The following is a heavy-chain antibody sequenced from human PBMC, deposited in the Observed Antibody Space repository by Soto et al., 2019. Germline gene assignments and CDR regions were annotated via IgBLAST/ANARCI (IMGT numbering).Heavy chain of an antibody. Sequence: VKASCKAPRYTFTSYYLNSVRQATGQGLEWMGWMNTNSGNTGYAQKFQGRVTMTGNTSISTAYMELSSLTSEDTAVYYFARGPLYRAAAGNFAYWGQGTLVTVTS. CDR1: RYTFTSYY. CDR2: MNTNSGNT. J-gene: IGHJ4*02. V-gene: IGHV1-8*01. CDR3: ARGPLYRAAAGNFAY. D-gene: IGHD6-13*01.